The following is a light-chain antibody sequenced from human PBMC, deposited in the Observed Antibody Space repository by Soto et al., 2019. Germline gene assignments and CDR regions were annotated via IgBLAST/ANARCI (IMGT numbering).Light chain of an antibody. Sequence: QPVLTQSSSASASLGSSVKLICTLSSGHSSYIIAWHQQQPGKAPRFLMKLEQSGSYNKGSGLPDRFSGSSSGADRYLTISNLQFEDEADYYCETWDTNTWVFGGGTKLTVL. V-gene: IGLV4-60*02. CDR2: LEQSGSY. CDR1: SGHSSYI. CDR3: ETWDTNTWV. J-gene: IGLJ3*02.